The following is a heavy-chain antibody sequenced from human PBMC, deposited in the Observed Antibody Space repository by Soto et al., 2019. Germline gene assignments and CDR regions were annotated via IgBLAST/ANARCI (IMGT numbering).Heavy chain of an antibody. J-gene: IGHJ6*03. V-gene: IGHV1-46*01. CDR1: GYTFTSYY. CDR2: INPSGGST. Sequence: ASVKVSCKASGYTFTSYYMHWVRQAPGQGLEWMGIINPSGGSTSYAQKFQGRVTITADKSTSTAYMELSSLRSEDTAVYYCASDSKQWLVLDYYYYMDVWGKGTTVTVSS. CDR3: ASDSKQWLVLDYYYYMDV. D-gene: IGHD6-19*01.